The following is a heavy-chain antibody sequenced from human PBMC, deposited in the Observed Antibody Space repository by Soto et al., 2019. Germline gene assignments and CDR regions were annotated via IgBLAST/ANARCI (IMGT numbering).Heavy chain of an antibody. Sequence: HPGGSLRLSCAASGFTFSSYEMNWVRQAPGKGLEWVSYISSSGSTIYYADSVKGRFTISRDNAKNSLYLQMNSLRAEDTAVYYCARDSPFWSGYYDAFDIWGKGTMVTVS. CDR2: ISSSGSTI. CDR3: ARDSPFWSGYYDAFDI. D-gene: IGHD3-3*01. J-gene: IGHJ3*02. CDR1: GFTFSSYE. V-gene: IGHV3-48*03.